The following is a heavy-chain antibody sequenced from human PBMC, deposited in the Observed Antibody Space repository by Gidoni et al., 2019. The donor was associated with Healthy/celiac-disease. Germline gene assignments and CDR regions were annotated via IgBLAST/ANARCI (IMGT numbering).Heavy chain of an antibody. V-gene: IGHV4-61*02. CDR3: ARDKAVAGEVLDAFDI. J-gene: IGHJ3*02. CDR1: GGSISSGSYY. D-gene: IGHD6-19*01. CDR2: IYTSGST. Sequence: QVQLQESGPGLVKPSQTLSLTCTVSGGSISSGSYYWSWIRQPAGKGLEWIGRIYTSGSTNYNPSLKSRVTISVDTSKNQFSLKLSSVTAADTAVYYCARDKAVAGEVLDAFDIWGQGTMVTVSS.